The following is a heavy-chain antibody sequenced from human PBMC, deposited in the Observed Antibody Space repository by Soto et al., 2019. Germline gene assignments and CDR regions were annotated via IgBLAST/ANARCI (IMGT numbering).Heavy chain of an antibody. CDR1: GGTFSSYT. V-gene: IGHV1-69*08. Sequence: QVQLVQSGAEVKKPGSSVKVSCKASGGTFSSYTISWVRQAPGQGLEWMGRIIPILGIANYAQKFQGRVTXXAXKXXSTAYMELSSLRSEDTAVYYCARDGIAAAGRGFDYWGQGTLVTVSS. J-gene: IGHJ4*02. D-gene: IGHD6-13*01. CDR2: IIPILGIA. CDR3: ARDGIAAAGRGFDY.